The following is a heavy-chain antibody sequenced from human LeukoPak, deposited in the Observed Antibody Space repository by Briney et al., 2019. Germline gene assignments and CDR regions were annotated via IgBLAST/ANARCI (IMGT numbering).Heavy chain of an antibody. V-gene: IGHV3-11*01. CDR1: GFTFSDYY. CDR2: ISSSGSTI. CDR3: AREYPGIAAAGMTLFDY. J-gene: IGHJ4*02. Sequence: GGSLRLSCAASGFTFSDYYMSWIRQAPGKGLEWVSYISSSGSTIYYADFVKGRFTISRDNAKNSLYLQMNSLRAEDTAVYYCAREYPGIAAAGMTLFDYWGQGTLVTVSS. D-gene: IGHD6-13*01.